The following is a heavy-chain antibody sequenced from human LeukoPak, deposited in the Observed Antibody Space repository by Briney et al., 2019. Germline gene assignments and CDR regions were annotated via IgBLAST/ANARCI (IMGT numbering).Heavy chain of an antibody. CDR1: GYTFTGYY. V-gene: IGHV1-2*02. J-gene: IGHJ3*02. CDR2: INPNSGGT. CDR3: ARSKSTYGSRSVDFYI. D-gene: IGHD6-13*01. Sequence: ASVKVSCKASGYTFTGYYMHWVRQAPGQGLEWMGWINPNSGGTNYAQKFQGRVTMTRDTSISTAYMELSRLRSDDTAVYYCARSKSTYGSRSVDFYIWGKGTIVTAAS.